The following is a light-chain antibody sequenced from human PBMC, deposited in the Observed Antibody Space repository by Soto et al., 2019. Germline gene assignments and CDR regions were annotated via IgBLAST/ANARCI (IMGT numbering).Light chain of an antibody. Sequence: QPVLTQPPSASGTPGQGVTISCSGSSSNIGNNYVCWYQQLPGTAPKLLLYRDNQRPSGVPDRFSGSKSGTSASLAISGLRPEDEADYYCASWDDSLSGVVFGGGTKLTVL. V-gene: IGLV1-47*01. CDR1: SSNIGNNY. J-gene: IGLJ2*01. CDR3: ASWDDSLSGVV. CDR2: RDN.